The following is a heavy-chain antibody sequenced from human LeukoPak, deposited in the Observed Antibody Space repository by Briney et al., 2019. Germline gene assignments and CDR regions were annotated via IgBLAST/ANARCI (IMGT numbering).Heavy chain of an antibody. CDR2: LYTGDIT. D-gene: IGHD6-19*01. CDR3: VRDGGSGSPLGGGIGGYYGMDV. CDR1: GFTVSSTS. J-gene: IGHJ6*02. Sequence: GGSLRLSCAVSGFTVSSTSMTWVRQAPGKGLEWVSFLYTGDITYYADSMKGRFTISRDDSKNTLYLQMTGLRVGDTAIYYCVRDGGSGSPLGGGIGGYYGMDVWGQGTTVTVSS. V-gene: IGHV3-66*01.